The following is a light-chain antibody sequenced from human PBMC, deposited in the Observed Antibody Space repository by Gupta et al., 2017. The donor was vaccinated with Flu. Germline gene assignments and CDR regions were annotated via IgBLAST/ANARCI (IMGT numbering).Light chain of an antibody. CDR1: NSDIGAYNY. V-gene: IGLV2-14*01. J-gene: IGLJ2*01. Sequence: QSALPQPASVSGSPGQSIAISCTGTNSDIGAYNYVSWYQQHPGKAPLHMIYEVSKRPSGVSTRFSGSKSGNTASLTISGVEADDEDDYYWGSNGAVGVFGGGTKVTVL. CDR3: GSNGAVGV. CDR2: EVS.